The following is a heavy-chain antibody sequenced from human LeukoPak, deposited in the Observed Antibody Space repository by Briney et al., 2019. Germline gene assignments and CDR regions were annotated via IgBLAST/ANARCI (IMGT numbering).Heavy chain of an antibody. CDR1: GFTFSSYA. CDR2: ITGSGGNT. V-gene: IGHV3-23*01. Sequence: GGSLRLSCAASGFTFSSYAMSWVRQAPGKGLEWVSTITGSGGNTYYAGSVKGRFTISRDNSGNTLFLQLASLRAEDTGIYYCARERLWFETNCFDPWGQGTLVIVSS. D-gene: IGHD3-10*01. CDR3: ARERLWFETNCFDP. J-gene: IGHJ5*02.